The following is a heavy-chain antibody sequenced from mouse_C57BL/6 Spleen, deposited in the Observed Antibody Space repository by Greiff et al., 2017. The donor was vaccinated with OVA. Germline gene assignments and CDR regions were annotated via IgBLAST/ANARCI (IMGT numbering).Heavy chain of an antibody. CDR2: IDPENGDT. CDR3: TTGDYAFFAY. D-gene: IGHD2-4*01. J-gene: IGHJ3*01. V-gene: IGHV14-4*01. Sequence: EVKLMESGAELVRPGASVKLSCTASGFNIKDDYMHWVKQRPEQGLEWIGWIDPENGDTEYASKFQGKATITADTSSNTAYLQLSSLTSEDTAVYYCTTGDYAFFAYWGQGTLVTVSA. CDR1: GFNIKDDY.